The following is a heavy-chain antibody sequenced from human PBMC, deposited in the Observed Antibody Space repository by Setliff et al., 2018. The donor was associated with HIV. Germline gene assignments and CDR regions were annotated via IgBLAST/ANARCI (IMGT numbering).Heavy chain of an antibody. J-gene: IGHJ5*01. CDR1: GGSISSSSYY. Sequence: SETLSLTCTVSGGSISSSSYYWGWIRQPPGKGLEWIGNIFYSGHTFYNPSLKSRVTTSVDTSKNQFSLKLSSVTAADTAVYYCARRAYYDFWSGFYLSIANRFDSWGQGILVTVSS. CDR2: IFYSGHT. D-gene: IGHD3-3*01. CDR3: ARRAYYDFWSGFYLSIANRFDS. V-gene: IGHV4-39*07.